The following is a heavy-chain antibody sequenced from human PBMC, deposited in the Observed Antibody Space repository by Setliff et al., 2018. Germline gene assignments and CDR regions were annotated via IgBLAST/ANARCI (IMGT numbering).Heavy chain of an antibody. CDR1: GDSMSNFY. J-gene: IGHJ4*02. V-gene: IGHV4-4*08. CDR2: MYTSGNS. D-gene: IGHD3-10*01. Sequence: ASETLSLTCFVSGDSMSNFYWSWIRQAPGKGLEWIGYMYTSGNSIYNPSLKSRVTISVDTSESQFSLRLTSVTAADTAVYYCAREGSRDRSHFDSWGQGILVTVSS. CDR3: AREGSRDRSHFDS.